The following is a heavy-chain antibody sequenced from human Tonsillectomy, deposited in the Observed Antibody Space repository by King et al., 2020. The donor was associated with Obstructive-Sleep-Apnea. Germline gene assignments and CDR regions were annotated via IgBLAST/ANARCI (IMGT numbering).Heavy chain of an antibody. D-gene: IGHD6-6*01. CDR1: GFIFGDYA. V-gene: IGHV3-49*03. Sequence: VQLVESGGGLVQPGRSLRLSCTASGFIFGDYAMSWFRQAPGKGLAGVGFIRSKAYGGTTKYGASLKGRFTISRDDSKSIAYLQMNSLVTDDTAVYYCTRGGGSSSVYWGQGTLVTVSS. CDR3: TRGGGSSSVY. CDR2: IRSKAYGGTT. J-gene: IGHJ4*02.